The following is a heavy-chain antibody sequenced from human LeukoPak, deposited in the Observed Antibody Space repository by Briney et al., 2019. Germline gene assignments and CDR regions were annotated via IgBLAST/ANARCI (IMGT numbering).Heavy chain of an antibody. CDR3: ARGPYDSSGYYYVSGYFDY. CDR1: GGTFSSYA. CDR2: IIPIFGTA. V-gene: IGHV1-69*13. D-gene: IGHD3-22*01. J-gene: IGHJ4*02. Sequence: ASVKVSCKASGGTFSSYAISWVRQAPGQGLEWMGGIIPIFGTANYAQKFQGRVTITADESTSTAYMELSSLRSEDTAVYYCARGPYDSSGYYYVSGYFDYWGQGTLVTVSS.